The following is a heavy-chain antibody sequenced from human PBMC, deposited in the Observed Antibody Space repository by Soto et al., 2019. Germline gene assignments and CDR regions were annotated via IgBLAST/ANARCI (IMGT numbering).Heavy chain of an antibody. CDR2: ISYDGSNE. CDR1: GFTFSSYD. D-gene: IGHD2-2*01. Sequence: QVQLVESGGGVVQAGRSLRLSCAASGFTFSSYDVHWVCQAPGKGLEWVAVISYDGSNEKYADSVKGRFTISRDNSRNTLYLQMNSLRPEDTALYYCAKDRGYCTTTSCQSFDYWGQGTLVTVSS. CDR3: AKDRGYCTTTSCQSFDY. J-gene: IGHJ4*02. V-gene: IGHV3-30*18.